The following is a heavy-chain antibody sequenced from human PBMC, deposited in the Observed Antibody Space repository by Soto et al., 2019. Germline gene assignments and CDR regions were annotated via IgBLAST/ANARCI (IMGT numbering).Heavy chain of an antibody. J-gene: IGHJ4*02. Sequence: ASVKVSCKASGYTFSSYYIHWVRQAPGQGLEWLGLITTSGGHAYYAQKFQGRVALTRDTSTSTVYMDLTSLTSEDTAVYYCARGEVVAATSYCDYWGQGTLVTVSS. V-gene: IGHV1-46*01. D-gene: IGHD2-15*01. CDR2: ITTSGGHA. CDR1: GYTFSSYY. CDR3: ARGEVVAATSYCDY.